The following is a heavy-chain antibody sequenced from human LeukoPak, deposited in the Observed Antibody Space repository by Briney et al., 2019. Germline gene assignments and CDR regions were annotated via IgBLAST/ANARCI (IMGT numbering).Heavy chain of an antibody. CDR3: VNILFG. Sequence: GGSLRLSCAVSGFTFSSYWMHWVRQVPREGLVWVSRISSDGSTTTYADSVKGRFTISRDNAKNTLYLQMNSLRAEDTAVYYCVNILFGWGQGTLVTVSS. J-gene: IGHJ4*02. V-gene: IGHV3-74*01. CDR2: ISSDGSTT. D-gene: IGHD3-10*01. CDR1: GFTFSSYW.